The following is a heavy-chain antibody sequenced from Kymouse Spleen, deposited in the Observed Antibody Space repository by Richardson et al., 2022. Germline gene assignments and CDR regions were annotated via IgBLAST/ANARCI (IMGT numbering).Heavy chain of an antibody. CDR3: TTEGNWNYYYYYGMDV. D-gene: IGHD1-20*01,IGHD1-7*01. J-gene: IGHJ6*02. V-gene: IGHV3-15*01. Sequence: EVQLVESGGGLVKPGGSLRLSCAASGFTFSNAWMSWVRQAPGKGLEWVGRIKSKTDGGTTDYAAPVKGRFTISRDDSKNTLYLQMNSLKTEDTAVYYCTTEGNWNYYYYYGMDVWGQGTTVTVSS. CDR2: IKSKTDGGTT. CDR1: GFTFSNAW.